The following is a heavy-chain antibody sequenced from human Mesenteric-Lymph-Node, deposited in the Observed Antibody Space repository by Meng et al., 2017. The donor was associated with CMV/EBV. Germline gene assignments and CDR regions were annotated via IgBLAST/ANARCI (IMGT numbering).Heavy chain of an antibody. D-gene: IGHD4-11*01. CDR1: GGTFSNYA. CDR3: ARGLSRFSNNVGFDY. Sequence: SVKVSCKASGGTFSNYAISWVRQAPGQGPEWMGGIIPIFDTTNYAQKFQGRVTITTDESTSTAYMELSSLRSEDTAVYFCARGLSRFSNNVGFDYWGQGTLVTVSS. CDR2: IIPIFDTT. V-gene: IGHV1-69*05. J-gene: IGHJ4*02.